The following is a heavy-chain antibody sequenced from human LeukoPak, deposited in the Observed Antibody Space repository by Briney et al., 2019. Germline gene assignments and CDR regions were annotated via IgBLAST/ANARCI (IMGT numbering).Heavy chain of an antibody. J-gene: IGHJ4*02. D-gene: IGHD3-22*01. V-gene: IGHV3-23*01. CDR3: AKDPLTMIVVVTFTAFDY. CDR2: ISGSGGST. Sequence: PGGSLRLSCAASGFTFSSYAMSWVRQAPGKGLEWVSAISGSGGSTYYADSVKGRFTISRDNSKNTLYLQMTSLRAEDTAVYYCAKDPLTMIVVVTFTAFDYWGQGTLVTVSS. CDR1: GFTFSSYA.